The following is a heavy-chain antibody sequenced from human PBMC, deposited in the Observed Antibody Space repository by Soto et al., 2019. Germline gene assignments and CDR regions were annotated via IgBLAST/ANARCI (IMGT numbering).Heavy chain of an antibody. Sequence: QVQLVESGGGVVQPGRSLRLSCAASGFTFSRYAMHWVRQAPGKGLEWVAVISHDGSNNYYADSVKGRFTISRDNSKNTLYLQMNSLRADDTAVYYCARDWGSSSFYWYFDLWGRGTLVTVSS. CDR3: ARDWGSSSFYWYFDL. D-gene: IGHD6-13*01. CDR1: GFTFSRYA. V-gene: IGHV3-30-3*01. CDR2: ISHDGSNN. J-gene: IGHJ2*01.